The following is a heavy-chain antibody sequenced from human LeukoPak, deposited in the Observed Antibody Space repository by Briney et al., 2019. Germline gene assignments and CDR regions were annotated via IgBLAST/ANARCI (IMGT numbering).Heavy chain of an antibody. CDR2: IYYRGST. J-gene: IGHJ2*01. Sequence: SETLSLTCTVSGGSISSYYWSWIRQPPGKGLEWSGYIYYRGSTNYNPSLKCRVTISLDTSKHQFSLRLSSVTAADPRVSYCAREHSPAGSLYWYFDLWGRGTLVTVSS. D-gene: IGHD2-21*01. V-gene: IGHV4-59*01. CDR1: GGSISSYY. CDR3: AREHSPAGSLYWYFDL.